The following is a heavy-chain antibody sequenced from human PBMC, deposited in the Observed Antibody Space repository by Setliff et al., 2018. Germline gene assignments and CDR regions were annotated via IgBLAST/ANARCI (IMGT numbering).Heavy chain of an antibody. CDR1: GYIFSTYG. J-gene: IGHJ4*02. Sequence: ASVKVSFKASGYIFSTYGITWVRQAPGQGFEWLGWINPNRDDTKYAQKFQHRILMAKDTALNTVYVELSSLRSDDTATYYCARDGSAFFYQNWGQGSLVTVSS. CDR2: INPNRDDT. V-gene: IGHV1-18*01. D-gene: IGHD1-26*01. CDR3: ARDGSAFFYQN.